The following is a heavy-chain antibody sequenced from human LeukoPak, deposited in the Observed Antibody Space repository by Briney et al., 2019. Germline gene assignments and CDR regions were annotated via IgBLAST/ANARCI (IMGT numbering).Heavy chain of an antibody. J-gene: IGHJ4*02. D-gene: IGHD3-10*01. CDR2: IWYDGSNK. Sequence: GRSLRLSCAASGYTFSSYGIHWVRQAPGKGLEWVAVIWYDGSNKYYADSVKGRFTISRDNSKNTLYLQMNSLRAEDTAVYYCARDRDYYGTFYYFDYWGQGTLVTVSS. V-gene: IGHV3-33*01. CDR1: GYTFSSYG. CDR3: ARDRDYYGTFYYFDY.